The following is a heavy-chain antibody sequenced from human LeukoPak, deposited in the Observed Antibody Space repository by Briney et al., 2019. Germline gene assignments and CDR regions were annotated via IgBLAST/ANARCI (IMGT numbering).Heavy chain of an antibody. CDR1: GFTVSSNY. J-gene: IGHJ4*02. Sequence: GGSLRLSCAASGFTVSSNYMSWVRQAPGKGLEWVAVIAYDGSNKYYADSVKGRFTISRDNSKNTLYLQMNSLRAEDTAVYYCARDAFRVGAHPPDYWGQGTLVTVSS. V-gene: IGHV3-30-3*01. CDR3: ARDAFRVGAHPPDY. CDR2: IAYDGSNK. D-gene: IGHD1-26*01.